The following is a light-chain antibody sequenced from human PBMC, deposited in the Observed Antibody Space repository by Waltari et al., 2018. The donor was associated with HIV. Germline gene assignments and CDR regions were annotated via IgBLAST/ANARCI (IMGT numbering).Light chain of an antibody. CDR1: NSNL. V-gene: IGLV2-23*02. Sequence: QSALTQPASVSGSPGQSIFISCPGLNSNLFSWYQHHPGKVPRLMIYEVTKRPSGVSNRFSGSKSANTASLMISGLQAEDEGDYYCSSYAGGHSWVFGGGTKLTVL. CDR2: EVT. J-gene: IGLJ3*02. CDR3: SSYAGGHSWV.